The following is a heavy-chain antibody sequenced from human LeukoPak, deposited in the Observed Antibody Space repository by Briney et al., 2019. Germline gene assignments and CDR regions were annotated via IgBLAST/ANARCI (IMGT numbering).Heavy chain of an antibody. Sequence: PGGSLRLSCAASGFTFSNYWMSWVRQAPGKGLEWVSNIKQDGSEKYYMDSVEGRFTISRDNAKNSLYLQMNDLRTEDTAVYYCVRASQDDDYSDSPVQGAFDLWGQGTMVTVS. CDR2: IKQDGSEK. J-gene: IGHJ3*01. CDR3: VRASQDDDYSDSPVQGAFDL. CDR1: GFTFSNYW. D-gene: IGHD3-22*01. V-gene: IGHV3-7*04.